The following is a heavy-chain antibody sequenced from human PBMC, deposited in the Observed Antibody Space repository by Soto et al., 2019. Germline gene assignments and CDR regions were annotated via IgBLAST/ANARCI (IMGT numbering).Heavy chain of an antibody. Sequence: SETLSLTCTASGGSISSGGYYWSWIRQHPGKGLEWIGYIYYSGSTYYNTSLKSRVTISVDTSKNQFSLKLSSVTAADTAVYYCARVFSDSSSFFDPWGQGTLVTVSS. CDR2: IYYSGST. J-gene: IGHJ5*02. D-gene: IGHD6-13*01. CDR1: GGSISSGGYY. V-gene: IGHV4-31*03. CDR3: ARVFSDSSSFFDP.